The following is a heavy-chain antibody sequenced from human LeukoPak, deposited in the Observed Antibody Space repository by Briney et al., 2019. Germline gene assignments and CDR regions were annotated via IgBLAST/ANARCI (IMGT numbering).Heavy chain of an antibody. V-gene: IGHV4-34*01. CDR2: INHSGST. CDR1: GGSFSGYY. Sequence: SETLSLTCAVYGGSFSGYYWSWIRQPPGKGLEWIGEINHSGSTNYNPSLKSRVTISVDTSKNRFSLKLSSVTAADTAVYYCARGGRRGYSYGSRHPFDYWGQGTLVTVSS. J-gene: IGHJ4*02. CDR3: ARGGRRGYSYGSRHPFDY. D-gene: IGHD5-18*01.